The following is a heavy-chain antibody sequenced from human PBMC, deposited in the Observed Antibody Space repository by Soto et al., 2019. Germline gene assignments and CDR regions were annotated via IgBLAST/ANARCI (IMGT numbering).Heavy chain of an antibody. CDR1: GGTFSSYA. Sequence: RASVKVSCKASGGTFSSYAISWVRQAPGQGLEWMGGIIPIFGTANYAQKFQGRVTITADESTSTAYMELSSLRSEDTAVYYCARDSQADILTGYPFYYYGMDVWGQGTTVTVSS. CDR3: ARDSQADILTGYPFYYYGMDV. CDR2: IIPIFGTA. V-gene: IGHV1-69*13. J-gene: IGHJ6*02. D-gene: IGHD3-9*01.